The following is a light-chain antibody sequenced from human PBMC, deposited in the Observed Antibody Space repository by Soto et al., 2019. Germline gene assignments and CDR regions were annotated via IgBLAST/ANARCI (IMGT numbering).Light chain of an antibody. V-gene: IGKV4-1*01. CDR1: QSVLYNSNNKNH. CDR2: WAS. CDR3: QQYYSTPFT. Sequence: DIVMTQSPDSLAVSLGERATINCKSTQSVLYNSNNKNHLAWYQQKPGQPPKLLIYWASIRESGVPDRFSGSGYGTDFTLTISSLQTEDVAVYYCQQYYSTPFTFGPGTKVDIK. J-gene: IGKJ3*01.